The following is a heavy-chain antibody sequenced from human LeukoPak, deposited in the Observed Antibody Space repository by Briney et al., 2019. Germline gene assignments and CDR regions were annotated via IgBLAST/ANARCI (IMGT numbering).Heavy chain of an antibody. J-gene: IGHJ4*02. CDR2: ISGSGGST. V-gene: IGHV3-23*01. D-gene: IGHD4-17*01. CDR3: AKERDYGDSKPLLFDY. CDR1: GFTFSSYA. Sequence: GGSLRLSCAASGFTFSSYAMSWVRQAPGKGLEWVSAISGSGGSTYYADSVKGRFTISRDNSKNTLYLQMNSLRAEDTAVYYCAKERDYGDSKPLLFDYWGQGTLVTVSS.